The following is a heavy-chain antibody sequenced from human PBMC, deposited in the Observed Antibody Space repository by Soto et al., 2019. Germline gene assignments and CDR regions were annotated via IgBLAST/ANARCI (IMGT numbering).Heavy chain of an antibody. CDR2: INSDGSST. Sequence: EVQLVESGGGLVQPGGSLRLSCAASGFTFSSYWMHWVRQAPGKGLVWVSRINSDGSSTSYADTVKGRFTIARDNAKNTLYLQMNSLRAEDTAGYYCSSASTDYDLWSGYPGEKYCFDYWGQGNLVTVSS. J-gene: IGHJ4*02. V-gene: IGHV3-74*01. D-gene: IGHD3-3*01. CDR1: GFTFSSYW. CDR3: SSASTDYDLWSGYPGEKYCFDY.